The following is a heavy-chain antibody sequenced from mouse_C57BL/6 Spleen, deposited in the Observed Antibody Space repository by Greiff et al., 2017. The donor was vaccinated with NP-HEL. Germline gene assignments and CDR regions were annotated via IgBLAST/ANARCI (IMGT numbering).Heavy chain of an antibody. Sequence: QVQLKQPGAELVKPGASVKMSCKASGYTFTSYWITWVKQRPGQGLEWIGDIYPGSGSTNYNEKFKSKATLTVDTSSSTAYMQLSSLTSEDSAVYYCARSYYSNYGEGPWFAYWGQGTLVTVSA. CDR3: ARSYYSNYGEGPWFAY. V-gene: IGHV1-55*01. CDR1: GYTFTSYW. J-gene: IGHJ3*01. D-gene: IGHD2-5*01. CDR2: IYPGSGST.